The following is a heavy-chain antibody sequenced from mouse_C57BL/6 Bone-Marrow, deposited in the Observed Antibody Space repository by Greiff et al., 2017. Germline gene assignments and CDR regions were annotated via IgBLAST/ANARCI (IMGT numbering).Heavy chain of an antibody. D-gene: IGHD2-4*01. V-gene: IGHV14-4*01. Sequence: EVQLQQSGAELVRPGASVKLSCTASGFNIQDDYMHWVKQRPEQGLEWIGWIDPENGDTEYASKFQGKATITADTSSNTAYLQLSSLTSEDTAVYYCTTFWSTYDYDGYYAMDYWGQGTSVTVSS. CDR1: GFNIQDDY. J-gene: IGHJ4*01. CDR3: TTFWSTYDYDGYYAMDY. CDR2: IDPENGDT.